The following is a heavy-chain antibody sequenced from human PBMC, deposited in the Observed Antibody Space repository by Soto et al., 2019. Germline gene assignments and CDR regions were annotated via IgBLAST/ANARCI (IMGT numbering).Heavy chain of an antibody. V-gene: IGHV4-34*01. J-gene: IGHJ4*02. CDR2: INHSGST. CDR3: ARCFDT. CDR1: GGSFSGYY. Sequence: QVQLQQWGAGLLKPSETLSLTCAVYGGSFSGYYWSWIRQPPGKGLEWIGEINHSGSTNYNPSLKSRVTISVDTSKNQFALKLSAVTAADTAVYYCARCFDTWGQGTLVTVSS.